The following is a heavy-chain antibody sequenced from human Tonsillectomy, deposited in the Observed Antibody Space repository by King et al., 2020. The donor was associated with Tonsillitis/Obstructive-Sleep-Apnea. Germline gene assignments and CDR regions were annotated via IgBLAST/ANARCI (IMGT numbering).Heavy chain of an antibody. V-gene: IGHV1-46*01. CDR1: GYTFSSYY. J-gene: IGHJ3*02. Sequence: VQLVESGAEVKKPGASVKVSCTTPGYTFSSYYMHWVRQAPGQGLEWMGIINPSGDSTSYTQKFQGRVTMTRDTSTSTLYMELSSLRSEDTAVYYCAREESRDAFDIWGQGTMVTVSS. CDR2: INPSGDST. CDR3: AREESRDAFDI.